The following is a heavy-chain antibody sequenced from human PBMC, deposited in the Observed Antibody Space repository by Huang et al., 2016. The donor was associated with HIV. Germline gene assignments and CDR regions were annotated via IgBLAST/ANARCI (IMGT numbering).Heavy chain of an antibody. V-gene: IGHV4-34*02. D-gene: IGHD3-10*01. CDR2: INHSGNT. CDR1: GGSFSGYY. Sequence: QVHLQQWGTGLLKPSETLSLTCAVYGGSFSGYYWTWIRQPPGKGLEWIGEINHSGNTNYNQSLRSRVTISVDPSKNQFSLNRTSVTAADTALYYCARKVHFLGSGVIFTWGQGTLVTVSP. CDR3: ARKVHFLGSGVIFT. J-gene: IGHJ4*02.